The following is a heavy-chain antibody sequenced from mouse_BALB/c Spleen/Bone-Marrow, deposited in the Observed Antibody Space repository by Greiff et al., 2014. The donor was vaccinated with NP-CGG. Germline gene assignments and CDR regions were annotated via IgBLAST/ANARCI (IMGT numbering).Heavy chain of an antibody. CDR1: GFNIKDTY. D-gene: IGHD1-1*01. Sequence: VQLQQSGAELVKPGASVKLSCTASGFNIKDTYMHWVKQRPEHVLEWIGRIDPANGNTKYDPKFQGKATITADTSSNTAYLQLSSLTSEDTAVYYCAAYYYGSSQFAYWGQGTLVTVSA. CDR2: IDPANGNT. CDR3: AAYYYGSSQFAY. J-gene: IGHJ3*01. V-gene: IGHV14-3*02.